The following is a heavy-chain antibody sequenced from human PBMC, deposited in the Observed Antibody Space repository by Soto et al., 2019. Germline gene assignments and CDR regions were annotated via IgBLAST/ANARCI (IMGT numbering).Heavy chain of an antibody. D-gene: IGHD6-6*01. J-gene: IGHJ6*03. Sequence: GGSLRLSCAASGFTFSSYAMSWVRQAPGKGLEWVSAISGSGGSTYYADSVKGRFTISRDNSKNTLYLQMNSLRAEDTAVYYCAKDAAGQLFSFYYYYYMDVWGKGTTVTVSS. CDR2: ISGSGGST. CDR1: GFTFSSYA. V-gene: IGHV3-23*01. CDR3: AKDAAGQLFSFYYYYYMDV.